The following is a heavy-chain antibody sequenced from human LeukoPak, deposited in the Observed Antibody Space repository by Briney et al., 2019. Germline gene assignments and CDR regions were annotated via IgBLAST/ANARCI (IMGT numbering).Heavy chain of an antibody. CDR1: GFTFSSYA. CDR2: ISGSGGST. J-gene: IGHJ4*02. D-gene: IGHD6-19*01. V-gene: IGHV3-23*01. CDR3: ARRSGVAVAGAVDY. Sequence: PGGSLRLSCAASGFTFSSYAMSWVRQAPGKGLEWVSAISGSGGSTYYADSVKGRFTISRDNSKNTLYLQMNSLRAEDTAVYFCARRSGVAVAGAVDYWGQGTLVTVSS.